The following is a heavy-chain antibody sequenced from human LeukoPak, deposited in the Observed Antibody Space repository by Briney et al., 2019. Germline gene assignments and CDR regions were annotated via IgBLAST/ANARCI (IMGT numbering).Heavy chain of an antibody. CDR1: GGSISSYY. D-gene: IGHD3-22*01. J-gene: IGHJ4*02. CDR3: ARVTLNYYDSSGYQYYFDY. Sequence: SETLSLTCTVSGGSISSYYWSWIRQPPGKGLEWIGYIYYSGSTNYNPSLKSRVTISVDTSKNQFSLKLSSVTAADTAVYYCARVTLNYYDSSGYQYYFDYWGQGTLVTVSS. CDR2: IYYSGST. V-gene: IGHV4-59*01.